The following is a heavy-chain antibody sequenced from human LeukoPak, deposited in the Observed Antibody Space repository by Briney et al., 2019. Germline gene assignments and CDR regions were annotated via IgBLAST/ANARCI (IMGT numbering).Heavy chain of an antibody. J-gene: IGHJ4*02. CDR1: GGSIGSSGYY. CDR3: ARGFAGCIDY. V-gene: IGHV4-39*07. CDR2: IYYTGST. Sequence: SETLSLTCTVSGGSIGSSGYYWGWIRQPPGKGLEWIATIYYTGSTYYNHSLKSRVTISIDTSENQFSLKLTSVTAADTAVYYCARGFAGCIDYWGQGTLVTVSS. D-gene: IGHD3-10*01.